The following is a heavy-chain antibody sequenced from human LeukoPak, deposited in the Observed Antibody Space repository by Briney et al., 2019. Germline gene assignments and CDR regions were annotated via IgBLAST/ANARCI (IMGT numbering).Heavy chain of an antibody. D-gene: IGHD3-22*01. J-gene: IGHJ4*02. Sequence: SGGSLRLSCAASGFTFSSYAMSWVRQAPGKGLEWVSAISGSGGSTYYADSVKGRFTISRDNAKNSLYLQMNSLRAEDTAVYYRATKITYYYDSSGYLDWGQGTLVTVSS. CDR2: ISGSGGST. V-gene: IGHV3-23*01. CDR3: ATKITYYYDSSGYLD. CDR1: GFTFSSYA.